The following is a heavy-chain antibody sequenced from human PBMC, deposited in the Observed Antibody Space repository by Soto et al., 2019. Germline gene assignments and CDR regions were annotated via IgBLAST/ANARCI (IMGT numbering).Heavy chain of an antibody. CDR1: GFTFSSYG. J-gene: IGHJ4*02. CDR3: AKDIATEKPNFDY. V-gene: IGHV3-30*18. D-gene: IGHD2-21*01. CDR2: ISYDGSNK. Sequence: PGGSLRLSCAASGFTFSSYGMHWVRQAPGKGLEWVAVISYDGSNKYYADSVKGRFTISRDNSENTLYLQMNSLRAEDTAVYYCAKDIATEKPNFDYWGQGTLVTVSS.